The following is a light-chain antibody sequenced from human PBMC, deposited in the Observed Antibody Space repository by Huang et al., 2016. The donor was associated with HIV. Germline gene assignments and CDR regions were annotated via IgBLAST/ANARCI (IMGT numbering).Light chain of an antibody. J-gene: IGKJ4*01. Sequence: VIWMTQSPPLVSASTGDRVTINCRVGQDINTYLAWYQQKTGKAPERLIYSASVFQDVVPSRVNGSGAGKQFSLTISCLQTEDFATYFCQQYHAFPLTFGAGTKVEI. CDR1: QDINTY. CDR2: SAS. V-gene: IGKV1D-8*03. CDR3: QQYHAFPLT.